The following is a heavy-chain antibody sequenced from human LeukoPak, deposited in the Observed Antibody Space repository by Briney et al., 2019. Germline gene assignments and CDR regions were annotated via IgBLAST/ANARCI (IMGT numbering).Heavy chain of an antibody. CDR1: GFTFSDHY. D-gene: IGHD5-12*01. Sequence: GGSLRLSCAVSGFTFSDHYMDWVRQAPGKGLEWVSTISGSGGSTYYADSVKGRFTISRDNSKKTLYLQMNSLRAEDTAVYYCAKDHVRGFSEYWGQGTLVTVSS. V-gene: IGHV3-23*01. CDR2: ISGSGGST. J-gene: IGHJ4*02. CDR3: AKDHVRGFSEY.